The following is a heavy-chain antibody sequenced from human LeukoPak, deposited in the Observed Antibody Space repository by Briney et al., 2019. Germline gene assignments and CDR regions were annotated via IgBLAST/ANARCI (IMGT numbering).Heavy chain of an antibody. CDR2: IYHSGST. Sequence: SETLSLTCTVSGGSISSGGYYWSWIRQPPGKGLEWIGYIYHSGSTYYNPSLKSRLTISVDRSKNQFSLKLSSVTAADTAVYYCARGWYSGYDLDYWGQGTLVTVSS. V-gene: IGHV4-30-2*01. CDR1: GGSISSGGYY. J-gene: IGHJ4*02. CDR3: ARGWYSGYDLDY. D-gene: IGHD5-12*01.